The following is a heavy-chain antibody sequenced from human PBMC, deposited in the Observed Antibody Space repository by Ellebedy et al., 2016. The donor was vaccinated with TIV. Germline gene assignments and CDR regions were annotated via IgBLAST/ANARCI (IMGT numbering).Heavy chain of an antibody. Sequence: ASVKVSXXASGYTFTGYYMHWVRQAPGQGLEWMGWINPNSGGTTYAQKFQGRVTMTSETSISTAYMELSGLRSDDTAAYYCATKHCTGGNCHHPTFDYWGQGSLVTVSS. CDR3: ATKHCTGGNCHHPTFDY. V-gene: IGHV1-2*02. CDR1: GYTFTGYY. D-gene: IGHD2-8*02. J-gene: IGHJ4*02. CDR2: INPNSGGT.